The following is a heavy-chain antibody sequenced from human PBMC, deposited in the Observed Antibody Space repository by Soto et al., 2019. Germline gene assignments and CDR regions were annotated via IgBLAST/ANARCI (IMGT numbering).Heavy chain of an antibody. CDR3: SREYPSGGIDH. CDR1: GASITSGNYH. V-gene: IGHV4-31*03. J-gene: IGHJ4*02. Sequence: ASETLSLTCTVSGASITSGNYHWNWIRQHPGKGLEWIGYIYHSGSTSYNPSLKSRITISVDTSKNQFSLRLSSVTAADTAVYYCSREYPSGGIDHWGQGTLVTVSS. CDR2: IYHSGST. D-gene: IGHD3-16*01.